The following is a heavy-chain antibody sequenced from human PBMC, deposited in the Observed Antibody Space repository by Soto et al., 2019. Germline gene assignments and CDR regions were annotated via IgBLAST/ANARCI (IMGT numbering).Heavy chain of an antibody. Sequence: SVKVSCKAPGGTFSTYAISWVRQAPGQGLEWMGGVIPIFGTPKYAQKFQGRVTITADESTSTGYMELRSLRSEDTAVYYCARAGMVATVKLLWFDPWGQETLLTVSS. V-gene: IGHV1-69*13. CDR2: VIPIFGTP. J-gene: IGHJ5*02. D-gene: IGHD5-12*01. CDR3: ARAGMVATVKLLWFDP. CDR1: GGTFSTYA.